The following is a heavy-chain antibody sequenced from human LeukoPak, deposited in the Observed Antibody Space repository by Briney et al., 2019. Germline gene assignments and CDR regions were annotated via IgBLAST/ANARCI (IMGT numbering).Heavy chain of an antibody. V-gene: IGHV1-24*01. D-gene: IGHD1-26*01. CDR3: ATVGGYPAPALDY. CDR1: GYTLTELS. CDR2: FDPEDGET. J-gene: IGHJ4*02. Sequence: EASVKASCKVSGYTLTELSMHWVRQAPGKGLEWMGGFDPEDGETIYAQKFQGRVTMTEDTSTDTAYMELSSLRSEDTAVHYCATVGGYPAPALDYWGQGTLVTVSS.